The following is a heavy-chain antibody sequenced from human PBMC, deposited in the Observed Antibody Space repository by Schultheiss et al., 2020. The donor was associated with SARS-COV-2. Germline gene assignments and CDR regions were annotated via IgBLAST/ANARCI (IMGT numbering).Heavy chain of an antibody. V-gene: IGHV3-33*01. J-gene: IGHJ2*01. CDR1: GFTFSSYG. Sequence: GESLKISCAASGFTFSSYGMHWVRQAPGKGLEWVAVIWYDGSNKYYADSVKGRFTISRDNSKNTLYLQMNSLRAEDTAVYYCARDSGETEYFDLWGRGTLVTVSS. CDR3: ARDSGETEYFDL. CDR2: IWYDGSNK. D-gene: IGHD3-10*01.